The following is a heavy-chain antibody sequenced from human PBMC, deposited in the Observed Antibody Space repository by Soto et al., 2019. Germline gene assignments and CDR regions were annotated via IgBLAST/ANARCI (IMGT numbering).Heavy chain of an antibody. V-gene: IGHV1-69*13. CDR3: ARAREVDYYYYGMDV. D-gene: IGHD2-2*01. CDR1: GGTFSSYA. J-gene: IGHJ6*02. Sequence: SVKVSCKASGGTFSSYAISGVRQAPGQGLEWMGGIIPIFGTANYAQKFQGRVTITADESTSTAYMELSSLRSEDTAVYYCARAREVDYYYYGMDVWGQGTTVTVSS. CDR2: IIPIFGTA.